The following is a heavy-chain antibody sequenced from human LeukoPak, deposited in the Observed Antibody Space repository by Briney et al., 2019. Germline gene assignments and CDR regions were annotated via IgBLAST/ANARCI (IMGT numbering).Heavy chain of an antibody. V-gene: IGHV3-23*01. J-gene: IGHJ1*01. D-gene: IGHD4-17*01. CDR2: ISPSGETT. CDR3: AKLTTVTTLHFQH. CDR1: GFTFSNYA. Sequence: GGSLRLSCAASGFTFSNYAMGWVRQAPGKGLEWVSSISPSGETTYYADSVRGRFTLSRDNSKNTLYLQMNSLRAEDTAVYYCAKLTTVTTLHFQHWGQGTLVTVSS.